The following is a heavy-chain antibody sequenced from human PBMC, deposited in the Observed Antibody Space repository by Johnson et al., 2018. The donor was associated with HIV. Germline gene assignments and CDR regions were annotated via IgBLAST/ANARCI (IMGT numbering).Heavy chain of an antibody. V-gene: IGHV3-33*01. D-gene: IGHD6-19*01. J-gene: IGHJ3*02. Sequence: VQLVESGGGVVQPGRSLRLSCAASGFTFSSYGMHWVRQAPGKGLEWVAVIWYDGSNKYYADSVKGRFTISRDNSKNTLYLQMNSLRAEDTAFYYCARDPPGATGIPVAEDALDIWGEGTMVTVSS. CDR2: IWYDGSNK. CDR1: GFTFSSYG. CDR3: ARDPPGATGIPVAEDALDI.